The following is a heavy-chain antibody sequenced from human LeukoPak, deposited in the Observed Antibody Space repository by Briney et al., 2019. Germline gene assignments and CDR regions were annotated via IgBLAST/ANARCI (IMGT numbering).Heavy chain of an antibody. V-gene: IGHV1-2*02. CDR3: ARVGSSCPWSAC. CDR2: INPNSGGT. Sequence: ASVKVSCKASGYTFTGYYMHWVRQAPGQGLEWMGWINPNSGGTNYAQKFQGRVTMTRDTSISTAYMKLSRLRSDDTAVYYCARVGSSCPWSACWGQGTLVTVSS. D-gene: IGHD6-13*01. J-gene: IGHJ4*02. CDR1: GYTFTGYY.